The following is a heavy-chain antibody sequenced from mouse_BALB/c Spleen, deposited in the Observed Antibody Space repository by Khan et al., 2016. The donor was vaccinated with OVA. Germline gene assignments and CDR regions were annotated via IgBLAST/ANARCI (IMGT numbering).Heavy chain of an antibody. Sequence: QVQLQQSGGDLMKPGASVKISCKATGYTFSSYWIEWVKQRPGHGLEWIGQIFPGSVSTTYNEKFKGKATFTADTSPNTVYMQLSSLTSEDSAVYYCARGGYGGFAYWGQGTLVTVSA. V-gene: IGHV1-9*01. D-gene: IGHD2-2*01. CDR2: IFPGSVST. J-gene: IGHJ3*01. CDR1: GYTFSSYW. CDR3: ARGGYGGFAY.